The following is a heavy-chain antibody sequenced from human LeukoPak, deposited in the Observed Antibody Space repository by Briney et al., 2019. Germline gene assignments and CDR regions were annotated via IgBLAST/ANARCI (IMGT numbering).Heavy chain of an antibody. CDR2: ITSSGANT. CDR1: GFTSSSSA. D-gene: IGHD2/OR15-2a*01. V-gene: IGHV3-23*01. CDR3: AKRLESGADYYDY. Sequence: GGSLRLSCAASGFTSSSSAMSWVRQAPGKGLEWVSAITSSGANTFYADSVRGRFTIPRDNSKNTLYLQMDSLRAEDTAVYYCAKRLESGADYYDYWGQGTLVTVSS. J-gene: IGHJ4*02.